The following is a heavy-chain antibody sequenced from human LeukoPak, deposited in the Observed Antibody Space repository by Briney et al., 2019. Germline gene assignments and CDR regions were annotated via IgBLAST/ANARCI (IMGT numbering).Heavy chain of an antibody. Sequence: SETLSLTCSVSGGSISSSSYYWGWIRQPPGKGLEWIGSNYYSGSTFYNPSLKSRVTISVDTSKNQFSLKLTSVTAADTAVYYCARLLPLDTALVITGGESFDYWGQGTLVTVSS. D-gene: IGHD5-18*01. J-gene: IGHJ4*02. V-gene: IGHV4-39*01. CDR1: GGSISSSSYY. CDR2: NYYSGST. CDR3: ARLLPLDTALVITGGESFDY.